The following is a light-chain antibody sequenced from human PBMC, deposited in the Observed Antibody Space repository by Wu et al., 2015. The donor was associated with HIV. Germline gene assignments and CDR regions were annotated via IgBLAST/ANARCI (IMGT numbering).Light chain of an antibody. V-gene: IGKV3-11*01. CDR3: QQRTNWPRRT. CDR1: QSIGRY. CDR2: DAS. J-gene: IGKJ2*01. Sequence: EIVLTQSPATLSLSPGERATLSCRASQSIGRYLAWYQHKPGQAPRLLIYDASNRAAGIPARFSGGGSGTDFTLTISSLEPEDFAFYYCQQRTNWPRRTFGQGTKLEIK.